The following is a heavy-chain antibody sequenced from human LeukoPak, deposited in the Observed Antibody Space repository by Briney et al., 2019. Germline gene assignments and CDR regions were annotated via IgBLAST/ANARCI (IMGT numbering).Heavy chain of an antibody. V-gene: IGHV3-21*01. Sequence: GSLSLSCAASGFTFSSYCMNWVRQAPGKGLEWVSSISDSSAYIYYADSVKGRFTISRDNAKNSLSLQMNSLRAEDTAVYYCARTRHCSADFYPWDFHYWGQGTPVTVSS. CDR2: ISDSSAYI. J-gene: IGHJ4*02. CDR3: ARTRHCSADFYPWDFHY. CDR1: GFTFSSYC. D-gene: IGHD2-21*02.